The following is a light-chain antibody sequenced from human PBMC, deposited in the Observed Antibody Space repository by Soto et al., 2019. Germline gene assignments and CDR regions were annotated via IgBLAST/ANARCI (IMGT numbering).Light chain of an antibody. CDR1: QSVSSTF. CDR3: QQYDSSRT. J-gene: IGKJ1*01. CDR2: GSS. Sequence: EIVLTQSPDTLSLSPGERATLSCRASQSVSSTFLAWYQQKPGQAPRVLIYGSSARAAGIPDRFSGSGSGTDFTLTISRLEPEDFAVYYCQQYDSSRTFGQGTKVE. V-gene: IGKV3-20*01.